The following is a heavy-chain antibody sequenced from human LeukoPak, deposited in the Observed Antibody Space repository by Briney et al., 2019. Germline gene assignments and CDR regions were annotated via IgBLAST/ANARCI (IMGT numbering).Heavy chain of an antibody. V-gene: IGHV3-21*01. J-gene: IGHJ4*02. Sequence: GGSLRLSCAASGFTFSSYWMHWVRQAPGKGLEWVSSISSSSSYIYYADSVKGRFTISRDNAKNSLYLQVNSLRTEDTAVYYCARDAAIVGTHPPDYWGQGTLVTVSS. CDR3: ARDAAIVGTHPPDY. CDR1: GFTFSSYW. CDR2: ISSSSSYI. D-gene: IGHD1-26*01.